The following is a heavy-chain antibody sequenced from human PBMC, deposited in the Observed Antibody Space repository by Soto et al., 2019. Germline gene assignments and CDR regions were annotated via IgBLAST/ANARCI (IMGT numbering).Heavy chain of an antibody. J-gene: IGHJ3*02. Sequence: EVQLLESGGDLVQPGGSLRLSCTASGFTFSNYAMTWVRQAPGKWLEWVSTISDSGGRTWYADSVKGRFTISRDNSKSTLYLQVNGLRAEDTALYYCVKDGDDCRPPDAFDIWGQGTMVTVSS. CDR2: ISDSGGRT. CDR3: VKDGDDCRPPDAFDI. CDR1: GFTFSNYA. D-gene: IGHD2-21*01. V-gene: IGHV3-23*01.